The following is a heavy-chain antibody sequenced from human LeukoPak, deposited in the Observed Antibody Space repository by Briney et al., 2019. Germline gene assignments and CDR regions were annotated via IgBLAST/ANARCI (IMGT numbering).Heavy chain of an antibody. J-gene: IGHJ4*02. V-gene: IGHV4-31*03. CDR1: GGSISSGGYY. CDR3: ARAVTSYYFDY. CDR2: IYYNGNT. D-gene: IGHD4-17*01. Sequence: PSQTLSLTCIVSGGSISSGGYYWSWIRQHPEKGLEWIGYIYYNGNTYYNPSLKSRVSISKDTSKNHFSLKLSSVTAADTAVYYCARAVTSYYFDYWGQGTLVTVSS.